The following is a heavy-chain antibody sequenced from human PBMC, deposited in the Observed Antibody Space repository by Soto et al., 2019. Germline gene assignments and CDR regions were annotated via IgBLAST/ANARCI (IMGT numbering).Heavy chain of an antibody. J-gene: IGHJ5*02. Sequence: PSETLSLTCSVSGGSISYNSYYWGWIRQPPGKGLEWVGGIFYTGTTYYSPSLKDRVTISVDTSKNSFSLILTSVTAADTAVYFCARLVVVAPLANAWGQGTLVTVSS. CDR1: GGSISYNSYY. D-gene: IGHD2-15*01. CDR3: ARLVVVAPLANA. V-gene: IGHV4-39*02. CDR2: IFYTGTT.